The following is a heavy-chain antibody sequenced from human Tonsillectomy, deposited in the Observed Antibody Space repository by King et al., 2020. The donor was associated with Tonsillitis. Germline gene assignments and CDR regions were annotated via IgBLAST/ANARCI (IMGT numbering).Heavy chain of an antibody. CDR1: GGTFSSYA. CDR2: IIPILGIA. CDR3: ARDPDDYVWGSYRLSY. J-gene: IGHJ4*02. V-gene: IGHV1-69*09. Sequence: QLVQSGAEVKKPGSSVKVSCKASGGTFSSYAISWVRQAPGQGLEWMGRIIPILGIANYAQKFQGRVTITADKSTSTAYMELSSLRSEDTAVYYFARDPDDYVWGSYRLSYWGQGTLVTVSS. D-gene: IGHD3-16*02.